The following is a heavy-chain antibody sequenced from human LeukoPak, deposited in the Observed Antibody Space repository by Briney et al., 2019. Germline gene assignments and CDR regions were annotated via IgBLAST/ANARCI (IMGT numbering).Heavy chain of an antibody. CDR1: GYTFTSYG. CDR3: ARFYDRAAGTTYYGMDV. J-gene: IGHJ6*02. V-gene: IGHV1-18*01. D-gene: IGHD6-13*01. CDR2: ISAYNGNT. Sequence: ASVKVSCKASGYTFTSYGISWVRQAPGQGLEWMGWISAYNGNTNYAQKLQGRVTMTTDTSTSTAYMELRSLRSDDTAVSYCARFYDRAAGTTYYGMDVWGQGTTVTVSS.